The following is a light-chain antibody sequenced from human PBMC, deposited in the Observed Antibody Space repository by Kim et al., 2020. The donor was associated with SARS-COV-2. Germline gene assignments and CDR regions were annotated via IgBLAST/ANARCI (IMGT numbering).Light chain of an antibody. J-gene: IGLJ3*02. Sequence: PGGTVTPTCASSTGAVTSAYYPNWFQQKPGQAPRPLIYSISNKYSWTPARFSGSLLGGKAALTLSDVQPEDEADYYCLVYYDGSWTFGGGTKLTVL. CDR1: TGAVTSAYY. CDR2: SIS. V-gene: IGLV7-43*01. CDR3: LVYYDGSWT.